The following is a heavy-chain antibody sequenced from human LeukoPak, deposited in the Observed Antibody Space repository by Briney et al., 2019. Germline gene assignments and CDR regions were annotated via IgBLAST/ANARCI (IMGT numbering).Heavy chain of an antibody. Sequence: GESLKISCQASGYQFTIYWIGWVRQKPGKGLEWMGITYHGGSDTRYSPSFEGQVHMSADKSISTAYLQWGTLKASDSAMYYCARHRRLGSYDAFDIWGQGTMVTVSA. CDR1: GYQFTIYW. CDR2: TYHGGSDT. D-gene: IGHD3-9*01. J-gene: IGHJ3*02. CDR3: ARHRRLGSYDAFDI. V-gene: IGHV5-51*01.